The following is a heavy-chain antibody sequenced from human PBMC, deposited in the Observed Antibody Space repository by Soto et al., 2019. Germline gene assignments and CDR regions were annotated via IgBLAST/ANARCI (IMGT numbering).Heavy chain of an antibody. V-gene: IGHV4-34*01. J-gene: IGHJ6*02. CDR3: ARVGKYYYDGRVSYYYGMDV. D-gene: IGHD3-22*01. Sequence: QVQLQQWGAGLLKPSETLSLTCGVYRGTLTNYYWSWIRQPPGKGLEWIGEINHSGNTNYNPSLQSRATISRDTSKNQFSLNLNSVTAADMAVYYCARVGKYYYDGRVSYYYGMDVWGLGTTVTVSS. CDR1: RGTLTNYY. CDR2: INHSGNT.